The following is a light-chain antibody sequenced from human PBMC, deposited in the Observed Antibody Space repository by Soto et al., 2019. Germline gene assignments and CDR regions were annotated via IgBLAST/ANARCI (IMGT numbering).Light chain of an antibody. V-gene: IGLV2-14*01. Sequence: QSALTQPASVSGSPGQSITISCTGTSSDVGTYNSVSWYQQYPGKAPKLMIHDVSKRPSGVSNRFSGSKSGNTASLTISGLQAEDEADYYCRSYTSSSSYVFGSGTKLTVL. CDR1: SSDVGTYNS. CDR3: RSYTSSSSYV. CDR2: DVS. J-gene: IGLJ1*01.